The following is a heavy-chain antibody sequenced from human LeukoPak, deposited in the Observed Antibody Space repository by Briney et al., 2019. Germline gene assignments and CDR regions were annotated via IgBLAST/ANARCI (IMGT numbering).Heavy chain of an antibody. Sequence: QAGGSLRLSCAASGFSVSSNYLTWLRQAPGKGLECVSVIYSDSSTYYADSVKGRFTISRDNSKNTLYLQMSSLRAEDTAVYYCAKGGYQLLRSWFDPWGQGTLVTVSS. J-gene: IGHJ5*02. D-gene: IGHD2-2*01. V-gene: IGHV3-53*01. CDR3: AKGGYQLLRSWFDP. CDR2: IYSDSST. CDR1: GFSVSSNY.